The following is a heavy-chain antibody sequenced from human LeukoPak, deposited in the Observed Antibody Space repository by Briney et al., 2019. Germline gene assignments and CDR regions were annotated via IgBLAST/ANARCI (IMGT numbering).Heavy chain of an antibody. CDR2: IYYSGST. V-gene: IGHV4-30-4*01. CDR1: GGSISSGDYY. Sequence: TQTLSLSCTVSGGSISSGDYYWSWIRQPPGTGLEWIGYIYYSGSTYYNPSLKGRVTISVDTSKNQFSLKLSSVTAADTAVYYCARGVGVPAAISFDYWGQGTLVTVSS. CDR3: ARGVGVPAAISFDY. D-gene: IGHD2-2*02. J-gene: IGHJ4*02.